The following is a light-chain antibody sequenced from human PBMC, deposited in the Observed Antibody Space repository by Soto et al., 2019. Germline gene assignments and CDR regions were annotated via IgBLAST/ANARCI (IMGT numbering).Light chain of an antibody. CDR3: QSYDSSLSGVV. J-gene: IGLJ2*01. CDR2: GNS. CDR1: SYNIGSGYD. V-gene: IGLV1-40*01. Sequence: QLVLTQPPSVSGAPGQRVNISCTGSSYNIGSGYDVHWYQQLPGTAPKLLIYGNSNRPSGVPDRFSGSKSGTSASLAITGLQAEDDADYYCQSYDSSLSGVVFGGGTQLTVL.